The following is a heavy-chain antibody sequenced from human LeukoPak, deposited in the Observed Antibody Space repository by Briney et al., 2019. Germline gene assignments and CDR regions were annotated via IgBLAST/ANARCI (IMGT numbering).Heavy chain of an antibody. V-gene: IGHV3-33*01. J-gene: IGHJ5*02. CDR1: GFTFSSFG. Sequence: GGSLTLSCAASGFTFSSFGMHWVRQAPGKGLAWVAVIWYDASDRYYADSVKGRFTISRDNSKNTLFLQMNSLRDDDTAVYYCVRGVGVSRFNYFDPWGQGTLVVVSS. D-gene: IGHD5-24*01. CDR3: VRGVGVSRFNYFDP. CDR2: IWYDASDR.